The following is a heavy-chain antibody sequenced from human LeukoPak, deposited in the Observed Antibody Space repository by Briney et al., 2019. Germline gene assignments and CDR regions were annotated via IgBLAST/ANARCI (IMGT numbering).Heavy chain of an antibody. D-gene: IGHD3-9*01. V-gene: IGHV4-59*01. Sequence: SETLSLTCTVSGGSISSYYWRWIPHPPRKGLEGIGYIYYGGSTNYNPSLKSRVTISVDTSKNQFSLKLSSVTAADTAVYYCARVIGDFDWLHSYYFDYWGREPWSPSPQ. CDR1: GGSISSYY. CDR3: ARVIGDFDWLHSYYFDY. CDR2: IYYGGST. J-gene: IGHJ4*02.